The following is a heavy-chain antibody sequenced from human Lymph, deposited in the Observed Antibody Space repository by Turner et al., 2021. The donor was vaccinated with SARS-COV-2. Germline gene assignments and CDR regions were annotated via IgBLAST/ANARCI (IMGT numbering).Heavy chain of an antibody. V-gene: IGHV3-23*01. CDR2: ISGSGGST. CDR3: AKDPNWYVLSAVDY. Sequence: EVQLLESGGGLVQPGGSLRLSCAASGFTFSNYAMSWVRQGPGKGLKWVSIISGSGGSTYYADSVKGRFTIYRDNSKNTLYLQMNSLRAEDTAVYYCAKDPNWYVLSAVDYWGQGTLVTVSS. J-gene: IGHJ4*02. D-gene: IGHD1-1*01. CDR1: GFTFSNYA.